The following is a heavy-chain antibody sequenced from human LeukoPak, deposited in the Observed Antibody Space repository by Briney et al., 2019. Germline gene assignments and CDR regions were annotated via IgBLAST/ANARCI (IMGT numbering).Heavy chain of an antibody. CDR1: GFTFSSYW. Sequence: GGSLRLSCAASGFTFSSYWMHWVRQAPGKGLVWVSRINTDGSTTTYADSVKGRFTISRDNAKNTLYLQMNSLRAEDTAMYYCARDRSAVADCWGQGTLVTVSS. J-gene: IGHJ4*02. D-gene: IGHD4-23*01. CDR3: ARDRSAVADC. V-gene: IGHV3-74*01. CDR2: INTDGSTT.